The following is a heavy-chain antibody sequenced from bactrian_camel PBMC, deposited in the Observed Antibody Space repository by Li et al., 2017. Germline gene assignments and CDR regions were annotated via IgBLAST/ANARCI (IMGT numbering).Heavy chain of an antibody. Sequence: DVQLVESGGVSVPVGGSLNLSCVPSAYPFCMGWFRQAPGKGREGVAAQRDAATYYADSVKGRFSISRDIASRTLYLQMSNLKPEDTALYYCASKVGMCGPNWSKLRFDSRGTGPRSPSP. J-gene: IGHJ4*01. CDR1: AYPFC. V-gene: IGHV3S10*01. D-gene: IGHD1*01. CDR2: QRDAAT.